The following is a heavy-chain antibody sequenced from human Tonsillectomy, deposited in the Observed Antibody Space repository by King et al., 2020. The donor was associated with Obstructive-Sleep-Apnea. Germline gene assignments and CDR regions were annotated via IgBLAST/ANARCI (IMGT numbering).Heavy chain of an antibody. CDR3: AKDGYYYGSGSRYDWFDP. J-gene: IGHJ5*02. CDR1: GFTFSSYG. D-gene: IGHD3-10*01. V-gene: IGHV3-33*06. CDR2: IWYDGSNE. Sequence: VQLVESGGGVVQPGRSLRLSCAASGFTFSSYGMHWVRQAPGKGLEWVAVIWYDGSNEYYADSVKGRFTISRDNSKNTLYLQMNSLRAEDTAVYYCAKDGYYYGSGSRYDWFDPWGQGTLVTVSS.